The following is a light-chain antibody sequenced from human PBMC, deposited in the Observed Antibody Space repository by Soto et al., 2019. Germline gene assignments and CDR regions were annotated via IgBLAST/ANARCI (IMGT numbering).Light chain of an antibody. CDR2: EVS. J-gene: IGLJ1*01. V-gene: IGLV2-14*01. CDR3: SSYTTTDPYV. CDR1: SSDVGAYDF. Sequence: QSVLTQPASVSGSPGQSITISCTGTSSDVGAYDFVSWYQQHPGKAPKYLIYEVSNRPSGVSDRFSGSKSGTTASLTISGLQAEDEADYYCSSYTTTDPYVFGTGTKLTV.